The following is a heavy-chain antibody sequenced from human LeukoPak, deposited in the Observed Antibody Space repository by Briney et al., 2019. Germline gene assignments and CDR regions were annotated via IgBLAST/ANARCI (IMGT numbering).Heavy chain of an antibody. V-gene: IGHV3-30*18. CDR1: GFTFNNHN. D-gene: IGHD3-10*02. Sequence: GESLRLSCVASGFTFNNHNMDWVRQAPGKGLEWVAVISYDGSNKYYGDSVKGRFTISRDNSKNTLYLQMNSLRSEDTAVYYCAELGITMIGGVWGKGTTVTISS. CDR3: AELGITMIGGV. J-gene: IGHJ6*04. CDR2: ISYDGSNK.